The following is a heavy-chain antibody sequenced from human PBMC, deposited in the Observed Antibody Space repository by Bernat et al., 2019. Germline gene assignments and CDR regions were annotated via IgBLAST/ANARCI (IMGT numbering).Heavy chain of an antibody. V-gene: IGHV1-18*01. CDR2: ISAYNGNT. J-gene: IGHJ5*02. D-gene: IGHD2-15*01. CDR3: ARVLGDIVVVVAATLNWFDP. Sequence: LVQSGAEVKKPGASVKVSCKASGYTFTSYGISWVRQAPGQGLEWMGWISAYNGNTNYAQKLQGRVTMTTDTSTSTAYMELRSLRSDDTAVYYCARVLGDIVVVVAATLNWFDPWGQGTLVTVSS. CDR1: GYTFTSYG.